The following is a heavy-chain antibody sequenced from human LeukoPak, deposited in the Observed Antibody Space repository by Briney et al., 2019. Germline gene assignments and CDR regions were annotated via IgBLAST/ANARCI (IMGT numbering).Heavy chain of an antibody. CDR3: ASSTVTTRGVGDFDL. Sequence: GTSLRLSCEASGFIFSTYGMNWVRQAPGKGLEWVAIIWYDGSNEYYADSVKGRFSISRDNSKSILYLEMNSLRADDTAIYYCASSTVTTRGVGDFDLWGHGTWVTVSS. J-gene: IGHJ3*01. CDR2: IWYDGSNE. V-gene: IGHV3-33*01. D-gene: IGHD4-17*01. CDR1: GFIFSTYG.